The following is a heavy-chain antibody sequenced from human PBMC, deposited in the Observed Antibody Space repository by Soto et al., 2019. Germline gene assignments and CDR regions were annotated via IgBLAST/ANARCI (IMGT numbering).Heavy chain of an antibody. V-gene: IGHV3-23*01. CDR2: ISSSGGST. J-gene: IGHJ4*02. CDR1: GFTFSSYA. Sequence: GGSLRLSCAASGFTFSSYAMSWVRQAPGKGLEWVSGISSSGGSTYYADSVKGRFTISRDNSKNTLYLQMNSLRAEDTAVYYCAKGGNLSMVRGVIITLTPFDYWGQGTLVTVSS. CDR3: AKGGNLSMVRGVIITLTPFDY. D-gene: IGHD3-10*01.